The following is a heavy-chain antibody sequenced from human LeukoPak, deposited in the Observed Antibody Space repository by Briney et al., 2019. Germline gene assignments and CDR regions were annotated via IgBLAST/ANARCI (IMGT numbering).Heavy chain of an antibody. Sequence: GGSLRLSCAASGFSFDDYAMHWVRQAPGKGLEWVSLISWDGGSTYYADSVKGRFTISRDNRKNSLYLQMNSLRAEDTALYYCAKDGSTYCTNGVCYNMDVWGKGTTVTVS. J-gene: IGHJ6*03. CDR3: AKDGSTYCTNGVCYNMDV. D-gene: IGHD2-8*01. CDR1: GFSFDDYA. CDR2: ISWDGGST. V-gene: IGHV3-43D*03.